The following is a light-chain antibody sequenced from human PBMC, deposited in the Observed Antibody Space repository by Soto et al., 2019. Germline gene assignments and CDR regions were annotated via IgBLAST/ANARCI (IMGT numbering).Light chain of an antibody. V-gene: IGKV3-20*01. J-gene: IGKJ1*01. Sequence: ETVGTQSPGTLSLFPGERATFSCRTSQSISATYLAWYQQKPGQAPRLLIYATSSRATGIPDRFSGSGSRTDFTLTISRLEADDSAVYYCQQYASLPRTFGEGTKVEI. CDR2: ATS. CDR1: QSISATY. CDR3: QQYASLPRT.